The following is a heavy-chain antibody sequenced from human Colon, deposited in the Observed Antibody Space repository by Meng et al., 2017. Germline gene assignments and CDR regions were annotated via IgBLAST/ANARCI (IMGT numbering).Heavy chain of an antibody. J-gene: IGHJ4*02. V-gene: IGHV4-61*03. Sequence: SETLSLTCTLSGGSVSSPSYYWSWIRQTPGKSLEWIGYVYHTGSANYNPSLKSRVTISVDTSKNHFSLKLTSVTAADTAVYYCARGRGSYSSIDFWGQGTLVTVSS. CDR1: GGSVSSPSYY. CDR2: VYHTGSA. D-gene: IGHD1-26*01. CDR3: ARGRGSYSSIDF.